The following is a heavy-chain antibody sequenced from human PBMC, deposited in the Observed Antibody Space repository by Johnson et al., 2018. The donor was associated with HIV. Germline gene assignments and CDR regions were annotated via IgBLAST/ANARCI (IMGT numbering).Heavy chain of an antibody. CDR1: GFTFSSYS. Sequence: VQLVESGGGVVQPGRSLRLSCAASGFTFSSYSVHWVRQAPGKGLEWVANIKQDGSEKYYVDSVKGRFTISRDNAKNSLYLQMNSLRAEDTAVYYCARVYARTPGAFDIWGQGTMVTVSS. CDR3: ARVYARTPGAFDI. CDR2: IKQDGSEK. V-gene: IGHV3-7*01. J-gene: IGHJ3*02. D-gene: IGHD2-2*01.